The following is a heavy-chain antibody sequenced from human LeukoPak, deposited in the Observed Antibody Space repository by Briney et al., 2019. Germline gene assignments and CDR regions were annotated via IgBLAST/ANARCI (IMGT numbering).Heavy chain of an antibody. J-gene: IGHJ6*03. CDR2: IYYSGST. Sequence: SETLSLTCTVFGGSISSYYWSWIRQPPGKGLEWIGYIYYSGSTNYNPSLKSRVTISVDTSKNQFSLKLSSVTAADTAVYYCARGPYCSSTSCYRYYYYYMDVWGKGTTVTVSS. V-gene: IGHV4-59*01. D-gene: IGHD2-2*01. CDR1: GGSISSYY. CDR3: ARGPYCSSTSCYRYYYYYMDV.